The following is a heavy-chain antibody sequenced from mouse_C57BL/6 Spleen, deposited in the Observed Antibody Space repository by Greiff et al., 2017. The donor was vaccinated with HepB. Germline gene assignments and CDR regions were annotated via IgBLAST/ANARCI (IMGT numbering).Heavy chain of an antibody. Sequence: EVHLVESGGGLVKPGGSLKLSCAASGFTFSSYAMSWVRQTPEKRLEWVATISDGGSYTYYPDNVKGRFTISRDNAKNNLYLQMSHLKSEDTAMYYCARDPPTGRGFAYWGQGTLVTVSA. J-gene: IGHJ3*01. CDR2: ISDGGSYT. D-gene: IGHD4-1*02. CDR1: GFTFSSYA. CDR3: ARDPPTGRGFAY. V-gene: IGHV5-4*01.